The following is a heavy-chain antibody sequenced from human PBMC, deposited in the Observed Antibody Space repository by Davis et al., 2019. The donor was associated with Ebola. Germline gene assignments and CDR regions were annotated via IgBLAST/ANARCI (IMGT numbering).Heavy chain of an antibody. Sequence: PGGSLRLSCAASGFTFSNYAMNWVRQAPGKGLEWVSAISGSGGSTYYADSVKGRFTISRDNSKNTLYLQMNSLRAEDTAVYYCAKEVLRFLEWLLPTGHGGYFDYWGQGTLVTVSS. CDR3: AKEVLRFLEWLLPTGHGGYFDY. D-gene: IGHD3-3*01. CDR1: GFTFSNYA. J-gene: IGHJ4*02. V-gene: IGHV3-23*01. CDR2: ISGSGGST.